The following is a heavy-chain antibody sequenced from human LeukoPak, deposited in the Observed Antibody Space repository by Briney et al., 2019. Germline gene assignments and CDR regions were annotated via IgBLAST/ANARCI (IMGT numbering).Heavy chain of an antibody. D-gene: IGHD3-16*01. CDR2: ISYDGSNK. V-gene: IGHV3-30-3*01. CDR3: AKVLGFIPSNVGFDY. Sequence: PGRSLRLSCAASGFTFSSYAMHWVRQAPGKGLEWVAVISYDGSNKYYADSVKGRFTISRDNSKNTLYLQMNSLRAEDTAVYYCAKVLGFIPSNVGFDYWGQGTLVTVSS. J-gene: IGHJ4*02. CDR1: GFTFSSYA.